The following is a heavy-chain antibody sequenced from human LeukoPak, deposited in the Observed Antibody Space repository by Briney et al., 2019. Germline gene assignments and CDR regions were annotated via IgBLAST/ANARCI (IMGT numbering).Heavy chain of an antibody. CDR3: ARGRGTLAVAGDAVDI. J-gene: IGHJ3*02. CDR2: INTNTGGT. Sequence: GASVKVSCKASGYTFTSYDMHWMRQAPGEGLEWMGWINTNTGGTKYAQNFQGRVTMTRDTSINTAYLEVRRLTSDDTAVYYCARGRGTLAVAGDAVDIWGQGTMVTVSS. CDR1: GYTFTSYD. D-gene: IGHD6-19*01. V-gene: IGHV1-2*02.